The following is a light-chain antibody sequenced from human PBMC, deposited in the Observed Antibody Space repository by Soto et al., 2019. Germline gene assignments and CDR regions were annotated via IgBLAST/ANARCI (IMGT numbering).Light chain of an antibody. CDR1: QDIDKY. CDR2: AAS. Sequence: IQMTQSPSSLSASVGDRVTITCQASQDIDKYLNWYQQKPGKAPKLLIYAASSLQSGVPSRFSGSGSGTDFTLTISSLQPEDFATYYCLQDYNYPWTFGQGTKVDIK. J-gene: IGKJ1*01. V-gene: IGKV1-6*01. CDR3: LQDYNYPWT.